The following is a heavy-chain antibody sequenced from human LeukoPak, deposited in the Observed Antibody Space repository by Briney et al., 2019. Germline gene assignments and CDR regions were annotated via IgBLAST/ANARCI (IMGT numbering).Heavy chain of an antibody. CDR2: ISSSSSTI. CDR3: ARVLEVAAAGTGPYNWFDP. V-gene: IGHV3-11*04. J-gene: IGHJ5*02. D-gene: IGHD6-13*01. CDR1: AFTFSDSY. Sequence: GGSLRLSCAASAFTFSDSYMSWIRQAPGKGLEWVSYISSSSSTIYYADSVKGRFTISRDNAKNSLYLQMNSLRAEDTAVYYCARVLEVAAAGTGPYNWFDPWGQGTLVTVSS.